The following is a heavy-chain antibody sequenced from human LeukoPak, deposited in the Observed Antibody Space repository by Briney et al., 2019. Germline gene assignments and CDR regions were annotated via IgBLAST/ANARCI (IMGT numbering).Heavy chain of an antibody. CDR1: GFTFSTYA. V-gene: IGHV3-23*01. CDR3: ARAQGSSAYYCDH. D-gene: IGHD3-16*01. Sequence: GGSLRLSCAASGFTFSTYAMSWVRQAPGKGLEWVSAINGRGDTTYYADSVKGRFTISRDNSKNTVYLQMNSLKTEDTAVYYCARAQGSSAYYCDHWGQGALVTASS. CDR2: INGRGDTT. J-gene: IGHJ4*02.